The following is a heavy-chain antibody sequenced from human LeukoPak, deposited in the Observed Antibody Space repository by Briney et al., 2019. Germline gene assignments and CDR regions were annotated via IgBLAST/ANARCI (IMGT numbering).Heavy chain of an antibody. Sequence: ASVKVSCKASGYTFTSYYMHWVRQAPGQGLEWMGWISAYNGNTNYAQKLQGRVTMTTDTSTSTAYMELRSLRSDDTAVYYCARGGGYCSSTSCYTSYYHYYYMDVWGKGTTVTVSS. J-gene: IGHJ6*03. V-gene: IGHV1-18*04. CDR2: ISAYNGNT. D-gene: IGHD2-2*02. CDR3: ARGGGYCSSTSCYTSYYHYYYMDV. CDR1: GYTFTSYY.